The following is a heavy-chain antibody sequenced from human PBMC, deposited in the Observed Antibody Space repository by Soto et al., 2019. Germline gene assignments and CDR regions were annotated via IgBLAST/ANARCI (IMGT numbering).Heavy chain of an antibody. Sequence: GGSLRLSCAASEFTFSTYAMNWVRQAPGKGLEWVSYISSSSQNIRYADSVKGRFTISRDNAKNSLYLQMNSLRAEDTAVYYCARDGADYDVWSGSNYMDVWGKGTTVIVSS. V-gene: IGHV3-48*01. CDR1: EFTFSTYA. D-gene: IGHD3-3*01. CDR3: ARDGADYDVWSGSNYMDV. CDR2: ISSSSQNI. J-gene: IGHJ6*03.